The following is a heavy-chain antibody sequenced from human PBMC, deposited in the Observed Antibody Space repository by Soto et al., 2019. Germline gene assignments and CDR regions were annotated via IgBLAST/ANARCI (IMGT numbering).Heavy chain of an antibody. CDR3: ATEGDGSGSYYYGMDV. J-gene: IGHJ6*02. CDR1: GGTFSSYA. Sequence: QVQLVQSGAEVKKPGSSVKVSCKASGGTFSSYAITWVRQAPGQGLKWMGGIIPIFGTANYAQKFQGRVTITADESTSTAYMELSSLSSEYTAVYYCATEGDGSGSYYYGMDVWGQGTTVNVSS. D-gene: IGHD3-22*01. V-gene: IGHV1-69*12. CDR2: IIPIFGTA.